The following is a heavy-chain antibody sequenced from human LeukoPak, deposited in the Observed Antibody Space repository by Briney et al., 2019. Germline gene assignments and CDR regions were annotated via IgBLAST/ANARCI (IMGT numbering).Heavy chain of an antibody. CDR3: AKDSYYRDIVVVPED. CDR1: GFTFSSYG. CDR2: IRYDGSNK. V-gene: IGHV3-30*02. Sequence: GSLXLSXGASGFTFSSYGMSWVGQAPGKGREGXAFIRYDGSNKYYADSVKGRFTISRDNSKNTLYLQMNSLRAEDTAVYYCAKDSYYRDIVVVPEDWGQGTLVTVSS. D-gene: IGHD2-2*01. J-gene: IGHJ4*02.